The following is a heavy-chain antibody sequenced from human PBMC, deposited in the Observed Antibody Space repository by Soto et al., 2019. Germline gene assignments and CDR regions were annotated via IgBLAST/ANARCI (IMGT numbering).Heavy chain of an antibody. CDR1: GYTFSNNG. Sequence: ASVKVSCTASGYTFSNNGISWVRQAPGQGLEWMGWISADKGNTNYAQKLQGRVTMTRDTSTSTVYMELRSLRSEDTAVYYCARDRAHGFDIWGQGTMVTASS. CDR2: ISADKGNT. CDR3: ARDRAHGFDI. J-gene: IGHJ3*02. V-gene: IGHV1-18*01.